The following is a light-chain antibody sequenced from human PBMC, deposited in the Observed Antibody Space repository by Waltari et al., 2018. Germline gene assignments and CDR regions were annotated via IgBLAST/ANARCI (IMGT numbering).Light chain of an antibody. V-gene: IGKV3-11*01. J-gene: IGKJ4*01. CDR2: DAS. CDR1: QSVSSY. CDR3: QQRSNWPSALT. Sequence: EIVLTQSPATLSLSPGERATLSCRASQSVSSYLAWYQQKPGQAPRLLIYDASNRATGIPARVSGSGSGTDFTLTISSLEPEDFAVYYCQQRSNWPSALTFGGGTKVEIK.